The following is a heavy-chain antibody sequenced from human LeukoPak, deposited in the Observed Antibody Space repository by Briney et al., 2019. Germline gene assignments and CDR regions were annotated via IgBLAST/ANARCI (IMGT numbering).Heavy chain of an antibody. Sequence: PSETLSLTCAVYGGSFSSYYWGWIRQPPGKGLEWIGSIYYSGSTYYNPSLKSRVTISVDTSKNQFSLKLSSVTAADTAVYYCAGANYDFWSGYYYYFDYWGQGTLVTVSS. CDR3: AGANYDFWSGYYYYFDY. D-gene: IGHD3-3*01. J-gene: IGHJ4*02. CDR2: IYYSGST. CDR1: GGSFSSYY. V-gene: IGHV4-39*07.